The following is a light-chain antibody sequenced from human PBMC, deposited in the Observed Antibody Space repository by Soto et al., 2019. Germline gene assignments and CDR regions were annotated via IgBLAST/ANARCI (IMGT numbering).Light chain of an antibody. V-gene: IGKV3-20*01. CDR1: QSVSSSY. CDR2: GAS. J-gene: IGKJ3*01. CDR3: QQYGSSLFT. Sequence: EIVLTQSPVTLSFSPLERAAVSCIASQSVSSSYLAWYQQKPGQAPRLLIYGASSRATGIPDRFSGSGSGTDFTLTISRLEPEDFAVYYCQQYGSSLFTFGPGTKVDIK.